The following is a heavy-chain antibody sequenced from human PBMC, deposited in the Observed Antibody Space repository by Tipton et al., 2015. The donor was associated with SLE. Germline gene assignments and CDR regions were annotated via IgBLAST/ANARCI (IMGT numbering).Heavy chain of an antibody. CDR3: AKNDYPGSGAFDI. J-gene: IGHJ3*02. D-gene: IGHD5-12*01. Sequence: SLRLSCAASGFTFSSYAMHWVRQAPGKGLEWVAVISYDGSNKYYADSVKGRFTISRDNSKNTLYLQMNSLRAEDTAVYYCAKNDYPGSGAFDIWGQGTMVTVSS. CDR1: GFTFSSYA. CDR2: ISYDGSNK. V-gene: IGHV3-30-3*02.